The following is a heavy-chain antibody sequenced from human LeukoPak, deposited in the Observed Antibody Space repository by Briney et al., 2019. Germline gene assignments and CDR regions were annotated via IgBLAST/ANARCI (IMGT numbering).Heavy chain of an antibody. CDR2: ISSSSSTI. CDR3: ARDGYYDSSGYSYYYYDMDV. CDR1: GFTFSSYS. D-gene: IGHD3-22*01. V-gene: IGHV3-48*01. Sequence: PGGSLRLSCAASGFTFSSYSMNWVRQAPGKGLEWVSYISSSSSTIYYADSVKGRFTISRDNAKNSLYLQMNSLRAEDTAVYCCARDGYYDSSGYSYYYYDMDVWGQGTTVTVSS. J-gene: IGHJ6*02.